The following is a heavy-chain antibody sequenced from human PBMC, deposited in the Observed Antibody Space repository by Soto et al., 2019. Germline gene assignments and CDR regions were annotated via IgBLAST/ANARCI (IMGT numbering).Heavy chain of an antibody. CDR1: GASIYSSY. Sequence: KSSETLSLTCSVSGASIYSSYWSWIRQPPGKGLEWIGYVYNSGHTNYNPSLKSRVTISVDTSKKQFSLRLNSVTAADTAMYYCARLNYFDSTGNIDYWGQGTLVTVSS. J-gene: IGHJ4*02. V-gene: IGHV4-59*01. D-gene: IGHD3-22*01. CDR2: VYNSGHT. CDR3: ARLNYFDSTGNIDY.